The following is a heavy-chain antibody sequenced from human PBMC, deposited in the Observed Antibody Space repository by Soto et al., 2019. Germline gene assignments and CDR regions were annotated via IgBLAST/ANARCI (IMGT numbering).Heavy chain of an antibody. CDR3: ARDRLMITFGGVGDGRWFAFDI. V-gene: IGHV1-69*12. D-gene: IGHD3-16*01. J-gene: IGHJ3*02. CDR1: GGTFSSYA. CDR2: IIPIVGTA. Sequence: QVQLVQSGAEVKKPGSSVKVSCKASGGTFSSYAISWVRQAPGQGLEWMGGIIPIVGTANYAQKFQGRVTISADEPTCTPYMELRSLTFEDTAVYYCARDRLMITFGGVGDGRWFAFDIWGQGTMVTVSS.